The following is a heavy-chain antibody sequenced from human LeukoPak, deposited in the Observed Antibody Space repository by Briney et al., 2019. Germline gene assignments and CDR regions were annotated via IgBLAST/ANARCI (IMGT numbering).Heavy chain of an antibody. Sequence: GGSLRLSCAASGFTFSSYAMSWVRQAPGKGLEWVSAISGSGGSTYYADSVKGRFTTSRDNSKNTLYLQMNSLRAEDTAVYYCAKDHRYSSSSTFDYWGQGTLVTVSS. CDR2: ISGSGGST. D-gene: IGHD6-6*01. J-gene: IGHJ4*02. CDR1: GFTFSSYA. CDR3: AKDHRYSSSSTFDY. V-gene: IGHV3-23*01.